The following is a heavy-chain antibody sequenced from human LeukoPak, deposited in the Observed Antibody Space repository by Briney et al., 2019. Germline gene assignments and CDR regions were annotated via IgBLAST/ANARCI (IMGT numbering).Heavy chain of an antibody. CDR2: IYHSGST. V-gene: IGHV4-4*02. CDR3: ARISSYSVFDY. Sequence: SSETLSLTCAVSGGSISSSNWWSWVRQPPGKGLGWIGEIYHSGSTNYNPSLKSRVTISVDKSKNQFSLKLSSVTAADTAVYFCARISSYSVFDYWGQGTLVTVSS. J-gene: IGHJ4*02. D-gene: IGHD1-26*01. CDR1: GGSISSSNW.